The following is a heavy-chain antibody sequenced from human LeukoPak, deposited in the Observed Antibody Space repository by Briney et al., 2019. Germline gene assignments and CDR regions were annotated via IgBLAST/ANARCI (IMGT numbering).Heavy chain of an antibody. CDR1: GGSISSSSYY. D-gene: IGHD3-22*01. V-gene: IGHV4-39*01. CDR2: IYYSGST. CDR3: ATSSGYPFDY. Sequence: SETLSLTCTVSGGSISSSSYYWGWIRQPPGKGLEWIGSIYYSGSTYYNPSLKSRVTISVDTSKNQFSLKLSSVTAADTAVYYCATSSGYPFDYWGRGTLVTVSS. J-gene: IGHJ4*02.